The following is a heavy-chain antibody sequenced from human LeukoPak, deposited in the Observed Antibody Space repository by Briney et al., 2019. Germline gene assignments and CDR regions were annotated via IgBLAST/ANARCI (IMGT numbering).Heavy chain of an antibody. CDR3: ARRSTSRPFYFDY. J-gene: IGHJ4*02. CDR1: GYSFANYW. D-gene: IGHD6-13*01. Sequence: GESLKISCKGSGYSFANYWIGWVRQMLGKGLEWMGIIYPGDSDTRYRPSFQGQVTISADKSISTAYLQWSSLKASDTAMYFCARRSTSRPFYFDYWGQGTLVTVSS. CDR2: IYPGDSDT. V-gene: IGHV5-51*01.